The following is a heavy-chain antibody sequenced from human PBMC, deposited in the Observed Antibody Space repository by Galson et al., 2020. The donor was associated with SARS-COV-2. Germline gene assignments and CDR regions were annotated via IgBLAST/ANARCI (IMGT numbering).Heavy chain of an antibody. CDR3: AREGYSGSYRPDY. Sequence: ASETLSLTCTVSGGSISSGGYYWSWIRQHPGKGLEWIGYIYYSGSTYYNPSLKSRVTISVDTSKNQFSLKLSSVTAADTAVYYCAREGYSGSYRPDYWGQGTLVTVSS. CDR2: IYYSGST. V-gene: IGHV4-31*03. D-gene: IGHD1-26*01. J-gene: IGHJ4*02. CDR1: GGSISSGGYY.